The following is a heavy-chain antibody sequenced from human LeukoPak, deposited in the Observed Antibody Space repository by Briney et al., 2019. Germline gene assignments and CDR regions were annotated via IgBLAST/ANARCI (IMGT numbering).Heavy chain of an antibody. CDR3: AKEHDSSGYADY. CDR2: ISGSGGTT. D-gene: IGHD3-22*01. Sequence: GGSLRLSCAVSGFNFSSYAVSWVRQAPGKGLEWVSGISGSGGTTYYADSVKGRFTISRDNSKNTLYLQMNSLRAEDTAVFYCAKEHDSSGYADYWGQGTLVTVSS. J-gene: IGHJ4*02. V-gene: IGHV3-23*01. CDR1: GFNFSSYA.